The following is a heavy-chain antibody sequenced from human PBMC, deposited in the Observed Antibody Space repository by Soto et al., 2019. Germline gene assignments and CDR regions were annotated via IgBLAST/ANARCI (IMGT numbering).Heavy chain of an antibody. CDR3: AKGSIEYSGSVDN. V-gene: IGHV3-23*01. CDR2: ISARGGSS. D-gene: IGHD5-12*01. J-gene: IGHJ4*02. CDR1: GFSFSSYA. Sequence: DVQLLESGGGLVQPGGSLRLSCAASGFSFSSYAMVWVRQAPGKGLEWVAVISARGGSSYFADSVKGRFTLSRDNSKKVLSLEMNSLRAEDTAIDFCAKGSIEYSGSVDNWGQGTLVVVS.